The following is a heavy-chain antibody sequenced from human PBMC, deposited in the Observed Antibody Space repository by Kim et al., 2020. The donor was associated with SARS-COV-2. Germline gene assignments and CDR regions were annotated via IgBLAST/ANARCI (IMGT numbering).Heavy chain of an antibody. D-gene: IGHD1-7*01. Sequence: SETLSLTCTVSGGSISSYYWSWIRQPPGKGLEWIGYIYYSGSTNYNPSLKSRVTISVDTSKNQFSLKLSSVTAADTAVYYCARGKDNWNYYWFDPWGQGTQVTVSS. J-gene: IGHJ5*02. CDR3: ARGKDNWNYYWFDP. CDR1: GGSISSYY. CDR2: IYYSGST. V-gene: IGHV4-59*01.